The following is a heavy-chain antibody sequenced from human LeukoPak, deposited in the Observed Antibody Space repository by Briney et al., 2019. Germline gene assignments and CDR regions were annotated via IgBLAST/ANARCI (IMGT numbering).Heavy chain of an antibody. CDR2: ISGSGGST. Sequence: GGSLRLSCAASGFTFSSYAMSWVCQAPGKGLEWVSAISGSGGSTYYADPVKGRFTISRDNSKNTLYLQMNSLRAEDTAVYYCAKDSGYDSGYDPLYVDYWGQGTLVTVSS. J-gene: IGHJ4*02. D-gene: IGHD5-12*01. CDR1: GFTFSSYA. V-gene: IGHV3-23*01. CDR3: AKDSGYDSGYDPLYVDY.